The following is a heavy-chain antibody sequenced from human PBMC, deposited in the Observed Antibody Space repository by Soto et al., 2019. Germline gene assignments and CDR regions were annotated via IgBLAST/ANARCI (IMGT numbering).Heavy chain of an antibody. D-gene: IGHD1-7*01. CDR1: GGSISSESYF. Sequence: SETLSLTCTVSGGSISSESYFWSWIRQPPGKGLEWIGYIHYNGDTNSNPSLKSRVTISVDSSKNQFSLKLSSVTAADTAVYYCSRHKRSGTTGSPYFFDFWGQGGLVTVSS. CDR3: SRHKRSGTTGSPYFFDF. V-gene: IGHV4-61*01. J-gene: IGHJ4*02. CDR2: IHYNGDT.